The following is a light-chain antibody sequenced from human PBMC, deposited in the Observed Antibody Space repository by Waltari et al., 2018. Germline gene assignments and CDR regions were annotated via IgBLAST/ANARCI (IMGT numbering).Light chain of an antibody. CDR1: DDDIGGYAY. CDR3: SSYAGRNIVI. J-gene: IGLJ2*01. CDR2: EVT. V-gene: IGLV2-8*01. Sequence: QSALTQPPSASGSPGQSVTISCTGTDDDIGGYAYLPWYQQHPGKALKVLIYEVTKRPSGVPDRFSGSKSGNTASLTVSGLQAEDEADYYCSSYAGRNIVIFGGGTKLTVL.